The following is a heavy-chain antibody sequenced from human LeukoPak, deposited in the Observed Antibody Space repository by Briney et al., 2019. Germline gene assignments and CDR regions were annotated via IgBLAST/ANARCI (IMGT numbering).Heavy chain of an antibody. CDR1: GFTFSNSG. V-gene: IGHV3-21*01. Sequence: GGSLRLSCAASGFTFSNSGMNWVRQAPGKGLEWVSSVDSSSSYIYYADSVKGRFTISRANAKNSLFLQMNSLRAEDTAVYYCARGPHGGFVIIPTEFWGQGTLVTVSS. CDR2: VDSSSSYI. CDR3: ARGPHGGFVIIPTEF. J-gene: IGHJ4*02. D-gene: IGHD3-3*01.